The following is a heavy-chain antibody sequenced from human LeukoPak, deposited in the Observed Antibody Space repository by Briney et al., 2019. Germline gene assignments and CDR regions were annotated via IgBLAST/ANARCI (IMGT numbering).Heavy chain of an antibody. V-gene: IGHV4-39*01. J-gene: IGHJ3*02. CDR3: ARWAGFSANGAPTYSFDI. CDR1: GGSISSSLYY. Sequence: SESLSLTCTVSGGSISSSLYYWGWIRQPPGKGLECTANIFYEGSTYYNPSFRSRVTISVDTSKNQFSLRLNSVTASDTAVYYCARWAGFSANGAPTYSFDIWGQGTLVTVSS. CDR2: IFYEGST. D-gene: IGHD7-27*01.